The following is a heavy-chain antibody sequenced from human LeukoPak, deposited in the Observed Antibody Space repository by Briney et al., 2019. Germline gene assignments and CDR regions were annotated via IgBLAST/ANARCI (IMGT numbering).Heavy chain of an antibody. CDR1: GGSIRSSTYY. J-gene: IGHJ4*02. V-gene: IGHV4-39*07. CDR2: IYYNGNT. Sequence: SETLSLTCTVSGGSIRSSTYYWGWIRQPPGKGLEWIGSIYYNGNTYYNPSLESRVTMSVDTSKNQFSLKLTSVSADTAVYYCARGLYDSSGYYFDYWGQGTLVTVSS. CDR3: ARGLYDSSGYYFDY. D-gene: IGHD3-22*01.